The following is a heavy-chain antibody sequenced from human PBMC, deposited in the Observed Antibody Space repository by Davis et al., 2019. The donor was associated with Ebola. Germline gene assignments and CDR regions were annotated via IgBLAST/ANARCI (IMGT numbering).Heavy chain of an antibody. CDR3: AAIRGFSYSYLDY. Sequence: ASVKVSCKVSGYTPTELSIHWVRQAPGKGLEWMGGFDPEDDETVYAQKFQGRVTMTEDTSTDTAYMELSSLRSEDTAVYYCAAIRGFSYSYLDYWGQGTLVTVSS. CDR2: FDPEDDET. J-gene: IGHJ4*02. V-gene: IGHV1-24*01. CDR1: GYTPTELS. D-gene: IGHD5-18*01.